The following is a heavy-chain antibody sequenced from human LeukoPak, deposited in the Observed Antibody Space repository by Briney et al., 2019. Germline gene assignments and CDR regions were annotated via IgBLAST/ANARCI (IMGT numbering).Heavy chain of an antibody. CDR1: GGSFSGYY. CDR3: ARGGDIVVVRNYYYYMDV. J-gene: IGHJ6*03. V-gene: IGHV4-34*01. Sequence: SETLSLTCAVYGGSFSGYYWSWIRQPPGKGLEWIEEINHSGSTNYNPSLKSRVTISVDTSKNQFSLKLSSVTAADTAVYYRARGGDIVVVRNYYYYMDVWGKGTTVTVSS. D-gene: IGHD2-2*01. CDR2: INHSGST.